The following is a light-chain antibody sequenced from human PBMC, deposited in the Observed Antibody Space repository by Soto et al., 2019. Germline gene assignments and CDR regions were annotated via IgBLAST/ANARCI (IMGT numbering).Light chain of an antibody. Sequence: EIVLTQSPGTLSLSPGERATLSCRASQSVTSNYLAWYQQKPGQAPRPLFFGASIRATGIPDRFSGSGSGTDFTLTISRLEPEDFAVYYCQQYGTSEIIFGQGTRLEIK. CDR3: QQYGTSEII. CDR1: QSVTSNY. CDR2: GAS. V-gene: IGKV3-20*01. J-gene: IGKJ5*01.